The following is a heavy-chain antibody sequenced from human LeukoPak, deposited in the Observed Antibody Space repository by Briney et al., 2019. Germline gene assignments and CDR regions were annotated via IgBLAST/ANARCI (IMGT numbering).Heavy chain of an antibody. Sequence: SETLSLTCAVSGGSISSGGYSWSWVRQPPGRGLEWIGYIYHSGSTYYNPSLKSRVTISVDRSKNQFSLKLSSVTAADTAVYYCARGMNDFWSGYRFDPWGQGTLVTVSS. CDR1: GGSISSGGYS. D-gene: IGHD3-3*01. V-gene: IGHV4-30-2*01. CDR2: IYHSGST. J-gene: IGHJ5*02. CDR3: ARGMNDFWSGYRFDP.